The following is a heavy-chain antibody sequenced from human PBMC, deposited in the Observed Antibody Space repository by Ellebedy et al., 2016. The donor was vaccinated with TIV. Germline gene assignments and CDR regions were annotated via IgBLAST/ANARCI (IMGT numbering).Heavy chain of an antibody. D-gene: IGHD2-21*01. Sequence: MPSETLSLTCSVSSDSISGSPYYWAWIRQPPGKGLEWIGGIEYSGTVFYNPSLKSRATISVDSSKNQFSLKLNSVTAADTAVYYCAKLAGVHVWYFDYWGQGTLVTVSS. CDR3: AKLAGVHVWYFDY. J-gene: IGHJ4*02. CDR1: SDSISGSPYY. V-gene: IGHV4-39*07. CDR2: IEYSGTV.